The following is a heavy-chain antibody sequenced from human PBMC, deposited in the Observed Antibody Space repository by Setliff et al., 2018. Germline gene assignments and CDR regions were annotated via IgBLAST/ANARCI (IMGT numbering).Heavy chain of an antibody. CDR3: ARGDLDSYFPLNAFDI. J-gene: IGHJ3*02. CDR1: GYTFTSYD. CDR2: MNPNSGNT. V-gene: IGHV1-8*01. D-gene: IGHD2-21*01. Sequence: VASVKVSCKASGYTFTSYDINWVRQATGQGLEWMGWMNPNSGNTGYAQKFQGRVTMTRNTSISTAYMELRSLRSEDTAVYYCARGDLDSYFPLNAFDIWGQGTMVTVSS.